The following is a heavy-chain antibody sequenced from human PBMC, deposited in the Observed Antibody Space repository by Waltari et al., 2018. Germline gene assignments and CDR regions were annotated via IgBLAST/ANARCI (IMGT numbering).Heavy chain of an antibody. J-gene: IGHJ5*02. V-gene: IGHV4-38-2*01. CDR3: ARGQQRNDDFWSGYYPANWFDP. CDR1: GYSISSGYY. D-gene: IGHD3-3*01. Sequence: QVQLQESGPGLVKPSETLSLTCAVSGYSISSGYYWGWIRQPPGKGLEWIGSIYHSGSTNDNPSLSSRVTISLDTSKNQFALKLSAVTAAGTAVDYGARGQQRNDDFWSGYYPANWFDPWGQGTLVTVSS. CDR2: IYHSGST.